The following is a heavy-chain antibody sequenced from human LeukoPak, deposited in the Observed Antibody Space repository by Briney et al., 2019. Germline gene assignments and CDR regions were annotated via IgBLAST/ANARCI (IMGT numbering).Heavy chain of an antibody. CDR2: IYYSGST. J-gene: IGHJ3*02. D-gene: IGHD6-13*01. CDR1: GGSISSYY. V-gene: IGHV4-59*01. Sequence: NPSETLSLTCTVSGGSISSYYWSWIRQPPGKGLEWIGYIYYSGSTNYNPSLKSRVTISVDTSKNQFSLKLSSVTAADTAVYYCARDLVAAAGTRVGTFDIWGQGTMVTVSS. CDR3: ARDLVAAAGTRVGTFDI.